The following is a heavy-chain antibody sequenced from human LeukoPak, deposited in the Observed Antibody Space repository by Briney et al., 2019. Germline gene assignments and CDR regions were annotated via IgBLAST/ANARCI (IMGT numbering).Heavy chain of an antibody. J-gene: IGHJ5*02. Sequence: SETLSLTCTVSGGSIISYYWTWIRQPPGKGLEWIGYIYYTGSTKYNPSLKSRVTISVDTSKNQFSLKLSSVTAADTVVYYCARDGHGYSYGVGFDPWGQGTLVTVSS. CDR1: GGSIISYY. D-gene: IGHD5-18*01. V-gene: IGHV4-59*01. CDR2: IYYTGST. CDR3: ARDGHGYSYGVGFDP.